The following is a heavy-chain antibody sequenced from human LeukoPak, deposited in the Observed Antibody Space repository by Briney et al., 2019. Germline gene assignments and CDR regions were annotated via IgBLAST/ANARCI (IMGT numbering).Heavy chain of an antibody. J-gene: IGHJ6*03. CDR3: ARAPPPAAGTYYYYYMDV. V-gene: IGHV1-8*01. CDR1: GYTFTSYD. Sequence: ASVKVSCKASGYTFTSYDINWGRQATGQGVGGMGWMNPNSGNTGYAQKFQGRVTMTRNTSISTAYMELSSLRSEDTAVYYCARAPPPAAGTYYYYYMDVWGKGTTVTVSS. D-gene: IGHD6-13*01. CDR2: MNPNSGNT.